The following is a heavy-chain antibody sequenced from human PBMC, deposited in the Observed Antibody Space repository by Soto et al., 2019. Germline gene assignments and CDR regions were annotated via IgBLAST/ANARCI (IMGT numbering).Heavy chain of an antibody. D-gene: IGHD6-19*01. Sequence: QDQLVQSGVEVKKPGASVKVSCKASGYSFTNYGITWVRQAPGQGFEWMGWISAYNGNTNYAQKFQGRVTMTRDASTSTAYLELRSLRSDDTAVYYCGRDRGVAPPVAGNTHYYYYMDVWGKGTTVTVSS. J-gene: IGHJ6*03. V-gene: IGHV1-18*01. CDR3: GRDRGVAPPVAGNTHYYYYMDV. CDR2: ISAYNGNT. CDR1: GYSFTNYG.